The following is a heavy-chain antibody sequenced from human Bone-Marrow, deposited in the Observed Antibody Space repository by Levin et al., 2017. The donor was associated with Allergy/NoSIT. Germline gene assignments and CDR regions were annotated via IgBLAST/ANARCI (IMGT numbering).Heavy chain of an antibody. CDR2: INPKSGDT. J-gene: IGHJ6*02. D-gene: IGHD5-18*01. CDR1: GYTFTDYY. V-gene: IGHV1-2*02. CDR3: ARENGEYSYGFYYSNYGMDV. Sequence: GESLKISCKASGYTFTDYYMHWVRQAPGQGLEWMGWINPKSGDTNYAQKFQGRVTMTRDTSISTAYMELSSLRSDDQAVYYCARENGEYSYGFYYSNYGMDVWGQGSTVTVSS.